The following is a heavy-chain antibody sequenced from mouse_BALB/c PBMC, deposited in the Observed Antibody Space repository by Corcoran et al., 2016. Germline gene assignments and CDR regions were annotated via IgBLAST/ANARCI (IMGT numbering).Heavy chain of an antibody. J-gene: IGHJ3*01. CDR2: INPYNGGT. D-gene: IGHD1-1*01. Sequence: EVQLQQSGPELVKHGASMKISCKASGYSFTGYTMKWVKQSHGKDLEWIGLINPYNGGTSYNQKFKGKATLTLDKSSSTAYMELLSLTSEDSAVYYFASDYYGSSYVFAYWGQGTLVTVSA. CDR3: ASDYYGSSYVFAY. V-gene: IGHV1-18*01. CDR1: GYSFTGYT.